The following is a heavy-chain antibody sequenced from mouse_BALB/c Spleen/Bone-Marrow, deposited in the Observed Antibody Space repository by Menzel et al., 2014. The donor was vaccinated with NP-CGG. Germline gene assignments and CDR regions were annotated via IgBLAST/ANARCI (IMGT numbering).Heavy chain of an antibody. CDR2: INPYNGGT. CDR1: GYSFTGYT. D-gene: IGHD2-5*01. Sequence: VQLKESGPELVKPGASMKISCKASGYSFTGYTMNWVKQSHGKNLEWIGHINPYNGGTSQNQKFKGKATLTVDKSSSTAYMELLILTSEDSAVYYCARHVYSNYVAMNYWGQGASVTVSS. CDR3: ARHVYSNYVAMNY. J-gene: IGHJ4*01. V-gene: IGHV1-18*01.